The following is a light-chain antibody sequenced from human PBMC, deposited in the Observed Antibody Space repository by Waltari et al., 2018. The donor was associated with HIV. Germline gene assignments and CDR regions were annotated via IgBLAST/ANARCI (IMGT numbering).Light chain of an antibody. CDR1: QSILHSDGKTY. CDR3: MQTVQLSWT. CDR2: DVS. Sequence: DIVLTLPPLPLSVTPGQPASISCTSTQSILHSDGKTYLYWYLQRPGQPPQPLMYDVSTRFAGVPDRFSGSGSGTDFTLRISRVEAEDVGVYYCMQTVQLSWTFGQGTKVQIK. V-gene: IGKV2D-29*01. J-gene: IGKJ1*01.